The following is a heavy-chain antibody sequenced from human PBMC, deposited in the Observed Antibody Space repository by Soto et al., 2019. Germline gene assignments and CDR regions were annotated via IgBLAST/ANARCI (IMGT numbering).Heavy chain of an antibody. CDR2: INAYNGNR. V-gene: IGHV1-18*01. CDR1: GYTFNTYG. CDR3: ERDRDRVADI. Sequence: QVHLVQSGPEVKKPGASVKVSCKASGYTFNTYGITWVRQAPGQGLEWMEWINAYNGNRIYAQNFKGRVTGTTDTSSSAAYMELMSLTSGDTAVYFCERDRDRVADIWGLGTMVTVSS. D-gene: IGHD2-15*01. J-gene: IGHJ3*02.